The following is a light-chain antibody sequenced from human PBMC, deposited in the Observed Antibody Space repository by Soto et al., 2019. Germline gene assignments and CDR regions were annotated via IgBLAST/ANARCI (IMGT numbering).Light chain of an antibody. CDR3: SSYTSRSTLV. CDR1: SSDVGGYDR. V-gene: IGLV2-14*03. Sequence: QSALTQPASVSGSPGESITMSCTGTSSDVGGYDRVSWYQHHPGKAPKLILYDVSFWPSGVPNRFSGSKSGNTASLTISGLQADDEADYYCSSYTSRSTLVFGGGTKLTVL. CDR2: DVS. J-gene: IGLJ2*01.